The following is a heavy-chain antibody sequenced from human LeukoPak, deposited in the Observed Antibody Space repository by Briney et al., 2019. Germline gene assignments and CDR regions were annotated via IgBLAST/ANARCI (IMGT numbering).Heavy chain of an antibody. CDR2: ISAYNGNT. J-gene: IGHJ4*02. CDR3: ARDWAVAGEFDY. D-gene: IGHD6-19*01. V-gene: IGHV1-18*04. CDR1: GYTFTSYA. Sequence: ASVKVSCKASGYTFTSYAISWVRQAPGQGLEWMGWISAYNGNTNYAQKFQGRVTMTTDTSTTTAYMELRSLRYDDTAVYYCARDWAVAGEFDYWGQGTLVTVSS.